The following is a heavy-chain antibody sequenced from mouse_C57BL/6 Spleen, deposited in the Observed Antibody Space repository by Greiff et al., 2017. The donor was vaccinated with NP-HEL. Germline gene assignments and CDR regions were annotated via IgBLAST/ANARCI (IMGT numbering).Heavy chain of an antibody. D-gene: IGHD2-4*01. CDR1: GYTFTSYW. J-gene: IGHJ2*01. V-gene: IGHV1-69*01. Sequence: QVQLQQPGAELVMPGASVKLSCKASGYTFTSYWMHWVKQRPGQGLEWIGEIDPSDSYTNYNQKFKGKSTLTVDKSSSTAYMQLSSLTSEDSAVYYCERRGVYDYEGFDYWGQGTTLTVSS. CDR2: IDPSDSYT. CDR3: ERRGVYDYEGFDY.